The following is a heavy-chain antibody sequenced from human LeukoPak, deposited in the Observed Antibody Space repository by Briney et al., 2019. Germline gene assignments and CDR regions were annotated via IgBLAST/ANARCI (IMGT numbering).Heavy chain of an antibody. CDR1: GFTLSSYG. D-gene: IGHD5-18*01. Sequence: PGGSLRLSCVASGFTLSSYGMNWVRQAPGKGLEWVSYISSSSSTKYFADSVKGRFTISRDNAKNSLYLQMNSLRAEDTAVYYCARESTAMVGKQIDYWGQGTLVTVSS. V-gene: IGHV3-48*04. CDR2: ISSSSSTK. J-gene: IGHJ4*02. CDR3: ARESTAMVGKQIDY.